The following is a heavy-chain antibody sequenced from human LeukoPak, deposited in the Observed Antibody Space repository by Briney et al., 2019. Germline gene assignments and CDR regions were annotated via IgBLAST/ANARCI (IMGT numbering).Heavy chain of an antibody. CDR2: ISYDGSNK. CDR3: ARDREITMVRGVIGGYFDY. CDR1: GFAFSSYA. V-gene: IGHV3-30-3*01. D-gene: IGHD3-10*01. Sequence: VQPGRSLRLSCAASGFAFSSYAMHWVRQAPGKGLEWVAVISYDGSNKYYADSVKGRFTISRDNSKNTLYLQMNSLRAEDTAVYYCARDREITMVRGVIGGYFDYWGQGTLVTVSS. J-gene: IGHJ4*02.